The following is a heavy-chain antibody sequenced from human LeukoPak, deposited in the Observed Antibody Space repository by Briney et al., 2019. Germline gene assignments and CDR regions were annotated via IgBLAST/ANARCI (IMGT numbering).Heavy chain of an antibody. CDR1: GHSFTNYW. CDR3: ARRRTGTGDAFDI. D-gene: IGHD1-14*01. V-gene: IGHV5-51*01. J-gene: IGHJ3*02. CDR2: IYPADSDT. Sequence: GESLKISCKASGHSFTNYWIDWVRQMPGKGLEWMGIIYPADSDTRYSPSFQGQVTISADKSISTAYLQWSSLKASDTAMYYCARRRTGTGDAFDIWGQETLVTVSS.